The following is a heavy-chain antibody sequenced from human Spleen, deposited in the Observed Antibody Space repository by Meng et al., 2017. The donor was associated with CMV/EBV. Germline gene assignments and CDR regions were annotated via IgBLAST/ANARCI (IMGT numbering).Heavy chain of an antibody. CDR2: INSDGSST. J-gene: IGHJ6*02. D-gene: IGHD3-3*01. CDR3: ASEPIIHGGMDV. Sequence: GESLKISYVASGFTFSSYWMHWVRQAPGKGLVWVSRINSDGSSTRYADSVKGRFTISRDNAKNTLYLQMNSLRAEDTAVFYCASEPIIHGGMDVWGQGTTVTVSS. V-gene: IGHV3-74*01. CDR1: GFTFSSYW.